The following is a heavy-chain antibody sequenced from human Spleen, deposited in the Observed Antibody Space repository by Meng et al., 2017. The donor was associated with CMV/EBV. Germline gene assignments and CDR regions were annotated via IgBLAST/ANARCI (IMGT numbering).Heavy chain of an antibody. J-gene: IGHJ6*02. Sequence: SGYTFTSYDIHWVRQATGQGLEWMGIINPSGGSTSYAQKFQGRVTMTRDTSTSTVYMELSSLRSEDTAVYYCAKGLRAYYYGMDVWGQGTTVTVSS. CDR3: AKGLRAYYYGMDV. V-gene: IGHV1-46*01. CDR1: GYTFTSYD. D-gene: IGHD3-22*01. CDR2: INPSGGST.